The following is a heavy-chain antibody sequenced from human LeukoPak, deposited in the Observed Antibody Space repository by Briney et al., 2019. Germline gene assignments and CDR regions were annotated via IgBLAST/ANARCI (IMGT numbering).Heavy chain of an antibody. J-gene: IGHJ4*02. CDR3: ARLGMATINY. CDR2: IIPIFGTA. CDR1: GGTFSSYA. Sequence: ASVKVSCKASGGTFSSYAISWVRQAPGQGLEWMGRIIPIFGTANYAQKFQGRVTITTDESTSTAYMELSSLRSEDTAVYYCARLGMATINYWGQGTLVTVSS. D-gene: IGHD5-24*01. V-gene: IGHV1-69*05.